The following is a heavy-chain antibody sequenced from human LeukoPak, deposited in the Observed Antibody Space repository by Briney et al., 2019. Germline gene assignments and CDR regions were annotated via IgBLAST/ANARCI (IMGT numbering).Heavy chain of an antibody. CDR2: IWSDGSNK. J-gene: IGHJ4*02. V-gene: IGHV3-33*01. D-gene: IGHD3-10*01. CDR3: VRASGSFDY. Sequence: GGSLRLSCEASGFTFSDYGIHWVRQAPGKGLEWVAVIWSDGSNKYYADSVKGRFTISRDNSKKTLYPQMNSLRVEDTAVYYCVRASGSFDYWGQGTLVTVSS. CDR1: GFTFSDYG.